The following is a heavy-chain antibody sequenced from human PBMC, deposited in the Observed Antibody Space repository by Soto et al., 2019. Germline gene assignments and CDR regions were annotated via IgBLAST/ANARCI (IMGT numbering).Heavy chain of an antibody. D-gene: IGHD3-10*01. J-gene: IGHJ5*02. CDR2: IYYSGST. V-gene: IGHV4-59*08. Sequence: PSETLSLTCTVSGGSISSYYWSWIRQPPGKGLEWIGYIYYSGSTNYNPSLKSRVTISVDTSKNQFSLKLSSVTAADTAVYYCARQKIYYYGSGSYRYNWFDPWGQGTLVTVSS. CDR3: ARQKIYYYGSGSYRYNWFDP. CDR1: GGSISSYY.